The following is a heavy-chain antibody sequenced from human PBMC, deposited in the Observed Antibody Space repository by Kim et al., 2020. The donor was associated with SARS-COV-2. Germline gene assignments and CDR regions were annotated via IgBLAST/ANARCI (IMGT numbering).Heavy chain of an antibody. CDR1: GFTFSSYW. V-gene: IGHV3-7*01. D-gene: IGHD2-21*01. CDR2: IKQDGSEK. J-gene: IGHJ4*02. CDR3: AREGGVIANYFDY. Sequence: GGSLRLSCAASGFTFSSYWMSWVRQAPGKGLEWVANIKQDGSEKYYVDSVKGRFTISRDNAKNSLYLQMNSLRAEDTAVYYCAREGGVIANYFDYWGQGTLVTVSS.